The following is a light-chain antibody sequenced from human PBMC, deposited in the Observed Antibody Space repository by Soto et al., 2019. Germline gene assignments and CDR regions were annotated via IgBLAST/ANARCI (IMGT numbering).Light chain of an antibody. J-gene: IGKJ1*01. CDR2: GAS. V-gene: IGKV3-20*01. Sequence: EIVLTQSPGTLSLSPGERATLSCRASQSVSSSYLAWYQQKPGQAPRLLIYGASNRATGIPDRFSGSGFGTDFTLTISRLEPEDFAVYYCQQYGSSGTFGQGTK. CDR1: QSVSSSY. CDR3: QQYGSSGT.